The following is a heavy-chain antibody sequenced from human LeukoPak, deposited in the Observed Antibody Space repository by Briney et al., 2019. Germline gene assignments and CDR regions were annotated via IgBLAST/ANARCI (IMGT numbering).Heavy chain of an antibody. Sequence: KPSETLSLTCTVSGYSISSGYYWGWIRQPPGKGLEWIGSIYHSGSTFDNPSLKSRVTISVDTSKNQFSLKLSSVTAADTAVYYCAPGGYIGYGHAFDIWGQGTMVTVSS. CDR1: GYSISSGYY. D-gene: IGHD5-12*01. J-gene: IGHJ3*02. CDR2: IYHSGST. CDR3: APGGYIGYGHAFDI. V-gene: IGHV4-38-2*02.